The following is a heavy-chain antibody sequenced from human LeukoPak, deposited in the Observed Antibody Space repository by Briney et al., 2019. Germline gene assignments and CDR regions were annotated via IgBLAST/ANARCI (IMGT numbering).Heavy chain of an antibody. CDR3: ARRRSSSWYDYLDY. J-gene: IGHJ4*02. V-gene: IGHV1-18*01. CDR1: GYTFTSYG. Sequence: ASVKVSCKASGYTFTSYGISWVRQAPGQGLEWMGWISAYNGNTNYAQKLQGRVTMTTDTSTSTAYMELRSLRSDDTAVYYCARRRSSSWYDYLDYWGQGTLVTVSS. D-gene: IGHD6-13*01. CDR2: ISAYNGNT.